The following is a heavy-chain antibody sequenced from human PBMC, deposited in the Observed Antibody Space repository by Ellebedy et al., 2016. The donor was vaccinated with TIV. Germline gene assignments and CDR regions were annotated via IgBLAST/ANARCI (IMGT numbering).Heavy chain of an antibody. CDR1: GFTFSGYY. J-gene: IGHJ3*02. CDR2: ISSSGSTI. Sequence: GGSLRLSXAASGFTFSGYYMSWIRQAPGKGLEWVSYISSSGSTIYYADSVKGRFTISRDNAKNSLYLQMNSLRAEDTAVYYCARATVVTPDAFDIWGQGTMVTVSS. V-gene: IGHV3-11*01. CDR3: ARATVVTPDAFDI. D-gene: IGHD4-23*01.